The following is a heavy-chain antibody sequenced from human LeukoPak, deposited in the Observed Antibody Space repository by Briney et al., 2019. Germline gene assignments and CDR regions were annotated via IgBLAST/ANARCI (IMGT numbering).Heavy chain of an antibody. CDR3: ARDREPLLEWSLEPPFDY. J-gene: IGHJ4*02. CDR1: GFTFSSYS. D-gene: IGHD3-3*01. Sequence: GGSLRLSCAASGFTFSSYSMNWVRQAPGKGLEWVSSISSSSSYIYYADSVKGRFTISRDNAKNSLYLQMNSLRAEDTAVYYCARDREPLLEWSLEPPFDYWGQGTLVTVSS. V-gene: IGHV3-21*01. CDR2: ISSSSSYI.